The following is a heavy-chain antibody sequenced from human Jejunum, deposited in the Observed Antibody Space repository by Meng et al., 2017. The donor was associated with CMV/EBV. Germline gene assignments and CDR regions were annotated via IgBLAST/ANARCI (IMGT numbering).Heavy chain of an antibody. D-gene: IGHD2/OR15-2a*01. CDR3: AKIGAFYYAMDV. Sequence: SCKASGGHVSSYAITWVRHVPGQGLEWLGRVILGKTTYNQKFLDRATITEDTSTTTAYLELSSLRSEDTAVYYCAKIGAFYYAMDVWGQGTSVTVSS. J-gene: IGHJ6*02. CDR2: VILGKT. CDR1: GGHVSSYA. V-gene: IGHV1-69*04.